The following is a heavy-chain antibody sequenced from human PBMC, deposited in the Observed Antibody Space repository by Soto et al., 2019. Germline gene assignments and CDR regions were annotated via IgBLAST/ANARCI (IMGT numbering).Heavy chain of an antibody. D-gene: IGHD6-19*01. V-gene: IGHV4-31*03. CDR3: ARESSSGWEWFDP. CDR1: GGSISSGGYY. Sequence: PSETLSLTCTVSGGSISSGGYYWSWIRQHPGKGLEWIGYIYYSGSTYYNPSPKSRVTISVDTSKNQFSLKLSSVTAADTAVYYCARESSSGWEWFDPWGQGTLVTVSS. CDR2: IYYSGST. J-gene: IGHJ5*02.